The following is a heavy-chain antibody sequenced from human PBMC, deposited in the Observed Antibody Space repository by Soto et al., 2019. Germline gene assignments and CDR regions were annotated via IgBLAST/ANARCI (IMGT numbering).Heavy chain of an antibody. CDR1: GGSFSGYY. CDR2: INHSGST. D-gene: IGHD2-15*01. Sequence: QVQLQQWGAGLLKPSETLSLTCAVYGGSFSGYYWSWIRQPPGKGLEWIGEINHSGSTNYNPSLKSRVTISVDTSKTQFSLTLSSVTAADTAVYYGARAGYCSGGSCYSYGYWGQGTLVTVSS. V-gene: IGHV4-34*01. J-gene: IGHJ4*02. CDR3: ARAGYCSGGSCYSYGY.